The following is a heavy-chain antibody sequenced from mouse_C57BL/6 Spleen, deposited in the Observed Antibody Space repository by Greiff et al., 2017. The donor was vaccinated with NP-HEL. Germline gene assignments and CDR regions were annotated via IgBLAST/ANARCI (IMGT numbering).Heavy chain of an antibody. CDR3: ARSTGTSYFDY. CDR2: IYPGDGDN. V-gene: IGHV1-82*01. D-gene: IGHD4-1*02. J-gene: IGHJ2*01. Sequence: QVQLQQSGPELVKPGASVKISCKASGYAFSSSWMNWVKQRPGKGLEWIGRIYPGDGDNNYNGKFKGKATLTADKSSSTAYMQLSSLTSEDSAVYFCARSTGTSYFDYWGQGTTLTVSS. CDR1: GYAFSSSW.